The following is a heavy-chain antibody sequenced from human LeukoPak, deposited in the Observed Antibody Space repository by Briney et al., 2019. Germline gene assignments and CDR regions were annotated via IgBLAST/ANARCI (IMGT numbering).Heavy chain of an antibody. Sequence: SQTLSLTCTVSGGSISSGSYYWSWIRQPAGKGLEWIGRIYTSGSTNYNPSLKSRVTISVDTSKNQFSLKLSSVTAADTAVYYCARGFGYCSSTSCYYYYYYYMDVWGKGTTVTVSS. J-gene: IGHJ6*03. CDR2: IYTSGST. D-gene: IGHD2-2*01. CDR1: GGSISSGSYY. V-gene: IGHV4-61*02. CDR3: ARGFGYCSSTSCYYYYYYYMDV.